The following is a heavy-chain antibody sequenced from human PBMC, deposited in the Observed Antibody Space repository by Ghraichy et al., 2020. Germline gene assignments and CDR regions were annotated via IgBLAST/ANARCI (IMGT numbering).Heavy chain of an antibody. Sequence: GGSLRLSCSASGFTFSSYAMHWVRQAPGKGLEYVSAISSNGGSTYYADSVKGRFTISRDNSKNTLYLQMSSLRAEDTAVYYCVITLGEDSSSSLGYWGQGTLVTVSS. CDR1: GFTFSSYA. V-gene: IGHV3-64D*06. D-gene: IGHD6-6*01. J-gene: IGHJ4*02. CDR3: VITLGEDSSSSLGY. CDR2: ISSNGGST.